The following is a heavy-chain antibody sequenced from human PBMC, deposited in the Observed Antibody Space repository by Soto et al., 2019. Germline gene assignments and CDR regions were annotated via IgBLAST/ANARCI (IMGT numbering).Heavy chain of an antibody. J-gene: IGHJ4*02. Sequence: GSLRLSCVASGFTVSSHYMNWVRQAPGKGLEWVSIIYNGGDTYYADSVKGRFSMSRDDSKNTLYLQMNSLTAEGTAMYYCARDRYMTCWGQGTLVSVSS. D-gene: IGHD1-1*01. V-gene: IGHV3-66*01. CDR1: GFTVSSHY. CDR2: IYNGGDT. CDR3: ARDRYMTC.